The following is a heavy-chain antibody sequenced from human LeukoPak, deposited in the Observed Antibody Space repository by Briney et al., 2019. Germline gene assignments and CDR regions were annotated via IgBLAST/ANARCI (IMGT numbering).Heavy chain of an antibody. Sequence: SETLSLTCGVYGGSFSDYYWNYIRQPPGKGLEWIGEINHSGSANYNPSLKSRVTISVDTSKNQFSLRLSSVTAADTAVYYRARPTRGGGSYYSNAFDIWDQGTMVTVSS. CDR2: INHSGSA. J-gene: IGHJ3*02. D-gene: IGHD1-26*01. V-gene: IGHV4-34*01. CDR1: GGSFSDYY. CDR3: ARPTRGGGSYYSNAFDI.